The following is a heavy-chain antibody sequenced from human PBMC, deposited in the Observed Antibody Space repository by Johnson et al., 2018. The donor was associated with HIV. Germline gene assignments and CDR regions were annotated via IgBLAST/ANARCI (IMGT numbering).Heavy chain of an antibody. J-gene: IGHJ3*02. CDR1: GFTFDDYG. D-gene: IGHD3-3*01. CDR3: AREGGLRFLEWLSDAFDI. CDR2: INWNGGST. Sequence: VQLVESGGGVVRPGGSLRLSCAASGFTFDDYGMSWVRQAPGKGLEWVSGINWNGGSTGYADSVKGRFTISRDNAKNSLYLQMNSLRAEDTALYYCAREGGLRFLEWLSDAFDIWGQGTMVTVSS. V-gene: IGHV3-20*04.